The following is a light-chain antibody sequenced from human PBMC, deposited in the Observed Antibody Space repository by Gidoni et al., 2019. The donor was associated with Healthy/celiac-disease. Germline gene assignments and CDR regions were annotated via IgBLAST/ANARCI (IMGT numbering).Light chain of an antibody. CDR3: SSYAGSNNFVV. J-gene: IGLJ2*01. Sequence: QSALTQPPSASGSPGQSATISCTGTSSDVGGSNYVSWYQQHPGQAPNLMIYEVSKRPSGVADRFSGSKSGNTASLTVSGRQAEDEADYYCSSYAGSNNFVVFGGGTKLTVL. V-gene: IGLV2-8*01. CDR1: SSDVGGSNY. CDR2: EVS.